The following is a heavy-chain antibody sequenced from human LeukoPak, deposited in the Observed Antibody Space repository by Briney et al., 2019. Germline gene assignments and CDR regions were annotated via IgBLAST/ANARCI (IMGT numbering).Heavy chain of an antibody. CDR3: ARDDYKKYYYDSSGSLRRYFDY. V-gene: IGHV1-18*01. D-gene: IGHD3-22*01. Sequence: GASVKVSCKASGYTFTSYGISWVRQAPGQGLELMGWISAYNGNTNYAQKPQGRVTMNTDTSTRTAYMELRSLRSDDTAVYYCARDDYKKYYYDSSGSLRRYFDYWGQGTLVTVSS. J-gene: IGHJ4*02. CDR2: ISAYNGNT. CDR1: GYTFTSYG.